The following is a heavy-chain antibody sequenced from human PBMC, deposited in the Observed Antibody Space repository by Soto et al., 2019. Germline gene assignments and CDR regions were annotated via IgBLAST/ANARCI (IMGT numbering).Heavy chain of an antibody. CDR3: AREDFYYGLDV. J-gene: IGHJ6*02. Sequence: SETLSLTCTVSGGSYYWSWIRQPPGKGLEWIGNIHYSGSINYNPSLKSRFTISLDTSKNQFSLKLSSVIVADTAVYYCAREDFYYGLDVWGQGTTVTVSS. CDR1: GGSYY. CDR2: IHYSGSI. V-gene: IGHV4-59*01.